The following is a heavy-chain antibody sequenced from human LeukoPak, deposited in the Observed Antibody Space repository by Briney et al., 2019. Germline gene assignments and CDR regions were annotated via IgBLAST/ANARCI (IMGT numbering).Heavy chain of an antibody. CDR2: ITNGDTSL. D-gene: IGHD1-1*01. V-gene: IGHV3-11*01. CDR1: GFTFSDYY. CDR3: ARRSNGTYPNYGLDV. Sequence: GGSLRLSCAASGFTFSDYYMSWIRQAPGKGLEWISYITNGDTSLYYADSVKGRFTISRDNTRNSLYLQMISLRAEDTAVYYCARRSNGTYPNYGLDVWGQGTTVTVSS. J-gene: IGHJ6*02.